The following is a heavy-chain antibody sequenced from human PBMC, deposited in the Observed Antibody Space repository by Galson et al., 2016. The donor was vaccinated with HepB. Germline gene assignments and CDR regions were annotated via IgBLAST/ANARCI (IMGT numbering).Heavy chain of an antibody. Sequence: QSGAEVKKAGESLKISCKDSGYSFTSYWIGWVRQMPGKGLEWMGIIYPGDSDTRYSPSFQGQVTISADKSISTAYLQWSSLKASDTAMYYCERHPHNYDFWRGYPSLSYNWFDPWGQGTLVTVSS. CDR2: IYPGDSDT. CDR1: GYSFTSYW. V-gene: IGHV5-51*01. D-gene: IGHD3-3*01. CDR3: ERHPHNYDFWRGYPSLSYNWFDP. J-gene: IGHJ5*02.